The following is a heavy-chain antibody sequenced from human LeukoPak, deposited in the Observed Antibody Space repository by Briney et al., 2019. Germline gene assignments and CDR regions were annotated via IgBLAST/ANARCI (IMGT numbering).Heavy chain of an antibody. CDR2: IYPGDSDT. J-gene: IGHJ4*02. CDR1: GYSFTTYW. Sequence: GESLKISCKGSGYSFTTYWIGWVRQMPGKGLEQMGIIYPGDSDTRYSPSFQGQVTISADKSISAAYLQWSSLKASDTAMYYCARHERSTTGSLLYDNWGQGTLVTVSS. V-gene: IGHV5-51*01. CDR3: ARHERSTTGSLLYDN. D-gene: IGHD1-1*01.